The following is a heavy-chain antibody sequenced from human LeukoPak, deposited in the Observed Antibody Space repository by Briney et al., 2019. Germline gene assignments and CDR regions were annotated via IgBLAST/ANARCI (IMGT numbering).Heavy chain of an antibody. D-gene: IGHD3-3*01. Sequence: GGSLRLSCAASGFTFSSYAMHWVRQAPGKGLEWVAVISYDGSNKYYADSVKGRFTISRDNAKNSLYLQMNSLRAEDTAVYYCARDQDTIFGVVITLANYYYGMDVWGQGTTVTVSS. CDR2: ISYDGSNK. V-gene: IGHV3-30-3*01. CDR3: ARDQDTIFGVVITLANYYYGMDV. CDR1: GFTFSSYA. J-gene: IGHJ6*02.